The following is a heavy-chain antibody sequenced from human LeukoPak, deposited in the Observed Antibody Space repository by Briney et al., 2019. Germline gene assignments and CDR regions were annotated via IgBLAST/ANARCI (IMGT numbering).Heavy chain of an antibody. CDR1: GGTFSSYA. Sequence: GASVKVSCKASGGTFSSYAISWVRQAPGQGLEWMGGIIPIFGTANYAQKFQGRVTITTDESTSTAYMELSSLRSDDTAVYYCARGTIFGVVTYAFDIWGQGTMVTVSS. J-gene: IGHJ3*02. D-gene: IGHD3-3*01. CDR3: ARGTIFGVVTYAFDI. CDR2: IIPIFGTA. V-gene: IGHV1-69*05.